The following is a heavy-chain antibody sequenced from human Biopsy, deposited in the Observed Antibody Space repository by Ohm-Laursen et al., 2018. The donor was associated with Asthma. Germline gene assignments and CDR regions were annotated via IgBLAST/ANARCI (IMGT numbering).Heavy chain of an antibody. V-gene: IGHV3-53*01. CDR3: ARGDSSNWSHYYFDY. J-gene: IGHJ4*02. D-gene: IGHD3-22*01. CDR1: GFAVSRDH. CDR2: IYSGGTS. Sequence: SLRLSCAASGFAVSRDHMFWVRQAPGKGLEWVSVIYSGGTSHTADSVRGRFTISRDYSKNTLYLQMHSLRAEDTAVYYCARGDSSNWSHYYFDYWPGNPGHRLL.